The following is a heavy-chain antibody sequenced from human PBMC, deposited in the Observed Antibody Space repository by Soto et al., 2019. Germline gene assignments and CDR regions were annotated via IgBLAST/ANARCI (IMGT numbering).Heavy chain of an antibody. V-gene: IGHV3-48*02. Sequence: GGSLRLSCTASGFTLNTYNMNWVRQAPGKGLEWVSYISSSSYTIKYADSVEGRFTISRDNGKKSLYLQMNSLRDEDTAVYFCAREISLSAGSYFDYWGQGTLVTVSS. CDR2: ISSSSYTI. D-gene: IGHD1-26*01. CDR1: GFTLNTYN. J-gene: IGHJ4*02. CDR3: AREISLSAGSYFDY.